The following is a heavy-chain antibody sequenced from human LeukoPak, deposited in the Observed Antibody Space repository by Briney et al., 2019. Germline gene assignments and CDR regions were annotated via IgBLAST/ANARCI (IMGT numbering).Heavy chain of an antibody. CDR2: INPNSGGT. D-gene: IGHD3-16*01. J-gene: IGHJ4*02. CDR1: GYTFTGFY. Sequence: ASVKVSCKASGYTFTGFYIHWVRQAPGQGLEWMGWINPNSGGTNYAQKFQGRVTMTRDTSISTAYMELSRLRSDDTAVYYCARGLWGTYYFDYWGQGTLVTVSS. CDR3: ARGLWGTYYFDY. V-gene: IGHV1-2*02.